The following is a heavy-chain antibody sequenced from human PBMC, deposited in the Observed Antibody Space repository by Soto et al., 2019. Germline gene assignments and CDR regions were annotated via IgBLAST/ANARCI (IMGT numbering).Heavy chain of an antibody. D-gene: IGHD3-10*01. V-gene: IGHV3-30-3*01. J-gene: IGHJ4*02. CDR1: GFTFSSYA. Sequence: QVQLVESGGGVVQPGRSLRLSCAASGFTFSSYAMHWVRQAPGKGLEWVAVISYDGSNKYYADSVKGRFTISRDNSKNTLYLQMNSLRAEDTAVYYCARWPRRGSGSYWYYFDYWGQGTLVTVSS. CDR2: ISYDGSNK. CDR3: ARWPRRGSGSYWYYFDY.